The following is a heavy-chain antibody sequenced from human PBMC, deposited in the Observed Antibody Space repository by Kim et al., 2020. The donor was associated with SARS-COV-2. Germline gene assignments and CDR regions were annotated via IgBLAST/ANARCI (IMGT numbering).Heavy chain of an antibody. D-gene: IGHD3-10*01. V-gene: IGHV4-31*03. CDR1: GASISRPGYY. J-gene: IGHJ4*02. CDR3: VRETFYSGSEY. CDR2: IDSSGMT. Sequence: SETLSLTCTVSGASISRPGYYWTWIRQHPGKGLEWIGYIDSSGMTNYNPSLKSRLAFSRDTSKNQFSLNLSSVTAADTAVYYCVRETFYSGSEYWGQGTLVTVSS.